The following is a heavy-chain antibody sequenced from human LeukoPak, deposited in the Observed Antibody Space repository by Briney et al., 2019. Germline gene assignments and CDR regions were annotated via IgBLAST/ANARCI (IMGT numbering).Heavy chain of an antibody. D-gene: IGHD6-13*01. J-gene: IGHJ4*02. CDR1: GFTISSNY. CDR2: IYSGGGT. V-gene: IGHV3-53*01. CDR3: AREVGSSADY. Sequence: PGGSLRLSCAASGFTISSNYMSWIRQAPGKGLEWVSVIYSGGGTYYADSVRGRFTISRDNSKNTLYLQMNSLRAEDTAVYYCAREVGSSADYWGQGTLVTVSS.